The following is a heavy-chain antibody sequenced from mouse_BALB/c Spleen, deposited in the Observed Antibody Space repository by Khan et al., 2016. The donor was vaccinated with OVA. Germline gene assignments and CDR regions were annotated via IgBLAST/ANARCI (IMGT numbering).Heavy chain of an antibody. Sequence: EVELVESGGDLVKPGGSLKLSCAASGFTFSTYGMSWVRQTPDKRLEWVATVSTGGGYTYYPDSVKGRFTISRDNAKNTLYLQMSGLMSEDTAIFYCTRLAYYYDSEGFAYWGQGTLVTVSA. D-gene: IGHD1-1*01. CDR3: TRLAYYYDSEGFAY. V-gene: IGHV5-6*01. CDR1: GFTFSTYG. CDR2: VSTGGGYT. J-gene: IGHJ3*01.